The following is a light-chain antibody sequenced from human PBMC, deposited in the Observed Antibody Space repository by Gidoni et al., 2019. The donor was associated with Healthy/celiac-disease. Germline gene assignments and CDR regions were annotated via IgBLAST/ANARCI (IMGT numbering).Light chain of an antibody. Sequence: QSALTQPASVSGSPGTSITISCTGTSSDVGGYNYVSWYQQHPGKAPKLMIYEVSNRPSGVSNRFSGSKSGNTASLTISGLQAEDEADYYCSSYTSSSTPYVFGTGTKVTVL. CDR2: EVS. J-gene: IGLJ1*01. CDR1: SSDVGGYNY. CDR3: SSYTSSSTPYV. V-gene: IGLV2-14*01.